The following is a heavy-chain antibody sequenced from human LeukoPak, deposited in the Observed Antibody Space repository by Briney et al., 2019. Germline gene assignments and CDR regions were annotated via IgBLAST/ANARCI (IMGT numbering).Heavy chain of an antibody. Sequence: ASVKVSCKASGGTFSSYAISWVRQAPGQGLEWMGGIIPIFGTANYAQKFQGRVKITTDESTSTAYMDLSSLRSEDTAVYYCATQETGTTILEFDYWGQGTLVTVSS. D-gene: IGHD1-7*01. V-gene: IGHV1-69*05. CDR2: IIPIFGTA. CDR1: GGTFSSYA. CDR3: ATQETGTTILEFDY. J-gene: IGHJ4*02.